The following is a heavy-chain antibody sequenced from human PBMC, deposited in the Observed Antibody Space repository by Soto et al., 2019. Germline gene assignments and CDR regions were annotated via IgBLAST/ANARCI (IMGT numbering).Heavy chain of an antibody. CDR1: GFTFSTNG. CDR2: ISYDGNNK. V-gene: IGHV3-30*18. D-gene: IGHD1-1*01. CDR3: AKDLKLYRREATNSWEH. Sequence: QVQLVESGGGVVQPGTSLRLSCTASGFTFSTNGMHWVRQAPGKGLEWVAFISYDGNNKYYADSVKGRFTISRDNFKNTLYLQMNSLSAEDTALFYCAKDLKLYRREATNSWEHWGQGTLVTVSS. J-gene: IGHJ1*01.